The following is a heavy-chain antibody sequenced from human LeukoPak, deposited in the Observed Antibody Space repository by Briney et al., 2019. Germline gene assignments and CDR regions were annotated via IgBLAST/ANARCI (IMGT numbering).Heavy chain of an antibody. D-gene: IGHD3-10*01. CDR2: IYHSGST. CDR1: GGSFSGYY. CDR3: ARKVLWFGELSYFDY. Sequence: PSETLSLTCAVYGGSFSGYYWSWIRQPPGKGLEWIGEIYHSGSTNYNPSLKSRVTISVDKSKNQFSLKLSSVTAADTAVYYCARKVLWFGELSYFDYWGQGTLVTVSS. V-gene: IGHV4-34*01. J-gene: IGHJ4*02.